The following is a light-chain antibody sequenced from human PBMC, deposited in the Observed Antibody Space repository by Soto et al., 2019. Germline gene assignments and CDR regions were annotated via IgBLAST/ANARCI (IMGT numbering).Light chain of an antibody. Sequence: QLVLTQPPSVSGAPGQRVTISCTGSSSNIGAGHDVHWYQQIPETAPRLLVSANTNRPSGVPDRFSGSNSGTSASLAITGLQAEDEADYYCQSFDSSMDGGVFGGGTKLTVL. J-gene: IGLJ3*02. CDR1: SSNIGAGHD. CDR2: ANT. V-gene: IGLV1-40*01. CDR3: QSFDSSMDGGV.